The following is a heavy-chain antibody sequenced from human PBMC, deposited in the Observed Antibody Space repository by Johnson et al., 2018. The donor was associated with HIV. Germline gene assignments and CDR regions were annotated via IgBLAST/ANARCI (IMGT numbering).Heavy chain of an antibody. D-gene: IGHD5-18*01. CDR1: GFTVTTKY. J-gene: IGHJ3*02. CDR3: ARVSLAYSYGYDAFDI. Sequence: QVQLVESGGGLVQPGGSLRLSCAASGFTVTTKYMSWVRQAPGKGLEWVSYISSSGTNIYYADSVKGRFSISRDNAKSSLYLQMNSLRPKDTAVYFCARVSLAYSYGYDAFDIWGRGTMVTVSS. V-gene: IGHV3-11*04. CDR2: ISSSGTNI.